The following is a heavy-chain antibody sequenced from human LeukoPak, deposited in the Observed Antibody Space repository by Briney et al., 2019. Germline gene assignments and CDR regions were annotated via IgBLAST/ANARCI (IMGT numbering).Heavy chain of an antibody. J-gene: IGHJ5*02. CDR2: INHSGST. Sequence: SETLSLTCAVYGGSFSGYYWSWIRQPPGKGLEWIGEINHSGSTNYNPSLKSRVSISVDTSKNQFSLKLSSVTAADTAVYYCARRNFFGQHPNWFDPWGQGTLVTVSS. CDR1: GGSFSGYY. D-gene: IGHD3-10*01. V-gene: IGHV4-34*01. CDR3: ARRNFFGQHPNWFDP.